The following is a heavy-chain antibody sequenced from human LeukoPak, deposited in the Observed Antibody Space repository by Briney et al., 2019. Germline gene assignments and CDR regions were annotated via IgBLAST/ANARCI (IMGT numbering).Heavy chain of an antibody. Sequence: GESLKISCKGSGYSFSTYWIGWVRQMPEKGLEWMGIIYPYDSDTRYSPSFQGQVTISADKSINTAYLQWSSLKASDTAIYYCVSPTSDWYFYWGQGTLVTVSS. V-gene: IGHV5-51*01. CDR1: GYSFSTYW. CDR2: IYPYDSDT. J-gene: IGHJ4*02. CDR3: VSPTSDWYFY. D-gene: IGHD2-2*01.